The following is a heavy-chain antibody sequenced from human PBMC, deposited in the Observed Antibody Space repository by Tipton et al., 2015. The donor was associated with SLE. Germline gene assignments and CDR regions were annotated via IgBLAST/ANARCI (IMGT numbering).Heavy chain of an antibody. Sequence: LSLTCTVSGGSISSHYWSWIRQPPGQGREWIGYIYYSGSTNYNPSLKSRVTISVDTSKNQFSLKLSSVTAADTAVYYCARPIAAAGPDDAFDIWGQGTMVTVSS. D-gene: IGHD6-13*01. CDR2: IYYSGST. CDR1: GGSISSHY. V-gene: IGHV4-59*11. CDR3: ARPIAAAGPDDAFDI. J-gene: IGHJ3*02.